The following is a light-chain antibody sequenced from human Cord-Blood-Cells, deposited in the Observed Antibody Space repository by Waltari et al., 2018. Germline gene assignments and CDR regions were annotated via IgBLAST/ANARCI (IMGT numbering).Light chain of an antibody. CDR2: LGS. CDR3: MQALQTPFT. V-gene: IGKV2-28*01. CDR1: PSLLHNNGYNY. J-gene: IGKJ3*01. Sequence: DIVLTQSPLSLPVTPGEPASIPCRSSPSLLHNNGYNYFDWYLQKPGQSPQLLIYLGSNRASGVPDRFSGSGSGTDFTLKISRVEAEDVGVYYCMQALQTPFTFGPGTKVDIK.